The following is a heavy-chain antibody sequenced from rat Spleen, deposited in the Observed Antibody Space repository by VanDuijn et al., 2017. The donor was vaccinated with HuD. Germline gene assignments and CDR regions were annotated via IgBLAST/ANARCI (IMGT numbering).Heavy chain of an antibody. CDR3: ARHPEGIPYFDY. D-gene: IGHD1-11*01. CDR2: ITNTGGST. CDR1: GFNFNDYW. Sequence: EVKLVESGGGLVQPGRSLKLSCAASGFNFNDYWMGWVRQAPGKGLEWVASITNTGGSTYYRDSVKGRFTVSRDNAKSTLYLQMDSLRSEDTATYYCARHPEGIPYFDYWGQGVMVTVSS. V-gene: IGHV5-31*01. J-gene: IGHJ2*01.